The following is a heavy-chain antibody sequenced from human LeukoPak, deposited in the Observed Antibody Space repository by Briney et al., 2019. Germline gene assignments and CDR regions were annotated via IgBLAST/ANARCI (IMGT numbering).Heavy chain of an antibody. Sequence: SETLFLTCTVSGGSISSYYWSWIRQPPGKGLEWIGYIYYSGSTNYNPSLKSRVTISVDTSKNQFSLKLSSVTAADTAVYYCARESLIEVTDAFDIWGQGTMVTVSS. V-gene: IGHV4-59*12. CDR3: ARESLIEVTDAFDI. J-gene: IGHJ3*02. CDR1: GGSISSYY. CDR2: IYYSGST. D-gene: IGHD2-21*01.